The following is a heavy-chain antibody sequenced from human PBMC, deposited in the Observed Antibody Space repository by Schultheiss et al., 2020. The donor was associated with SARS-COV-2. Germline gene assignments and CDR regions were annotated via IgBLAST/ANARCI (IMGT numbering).Heavy chain of an antibody. CDR1: GYTFTGYY. CDR3: ARVDYGDHLRI. D-gene: IGHD4-17*01. CDR2: IIPILGIA. V-gene: IGHV1-69*04. Sequence: SVKVSCKASGYTFTGYYMHWVRQAPGQGLEWMGRIIPILGIANYAQKFQGRVTITADKSTSTAYMELSSLRSEDTAVYYCARVDYGDHLRIWGQGTMVTVSS. J-gene: IGHJ3*02.